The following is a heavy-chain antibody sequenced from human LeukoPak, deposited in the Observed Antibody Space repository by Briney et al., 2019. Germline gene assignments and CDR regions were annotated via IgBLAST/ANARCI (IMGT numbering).Heavy chain of an antibody. CDR1: GFTFSDYS. CDR3: ARDYKYAFDN. J-gene: IGHJ4*02. D-gene: IGHD5-24*01. V-gene: IGHV3-48*01. CDR2: IGIDSGNT. Sequence: GGSLRLSCAASGFTFSDYSMNWVRQAPGKGLEWISYIGIDSGNTNYADSVKGRFTISGDKAKNSLYLQINSLRVEDTAVYYCARDYKYAFDNWGQGTLVTVSS.